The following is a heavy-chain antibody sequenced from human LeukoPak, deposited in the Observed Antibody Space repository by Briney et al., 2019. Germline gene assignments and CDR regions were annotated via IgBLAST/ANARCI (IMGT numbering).Heavy chain of an antibody. CDR3: ARWEGRWPYYVDY. CDR2: IYYSGST. V-gene: IGHV4-59*01. D-gene: IGHD4-23*01. CDR1: GGSISSYY. Sequence: PSETLSLTCTVSGGSISSYYWSWIRQPPGKGLEWIGYIYYSGSTNYNLSLKSRVTISVDTSKNQFSLKLSSVTAADTAVYYCARWEGRWPYYVDYWGQGTLVTVSS. J-gene: IGHJ4*02.